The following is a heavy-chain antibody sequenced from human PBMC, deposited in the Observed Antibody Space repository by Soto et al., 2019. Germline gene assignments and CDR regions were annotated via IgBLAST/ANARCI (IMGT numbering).Heavy chain of an antibody. V-gene: IGHV4-31*02. CDR1: GDSMNNGNSY. J-gene: IGHJ4*02. D-gene: IGHD6-19*01. Sequence: PSETLSLTCTVSGDSMNNGNSYWTWIRQHPDKGLEWIGFIFYDGNTHYNPSLEGRLTLSLDASKYQFSLRLSSVTAADSAVYYCARARGSSGWTYDYWGQGTLVTVSS. CDR3: ARARGSSGWTYDY. CDR2: IFYDGNT.